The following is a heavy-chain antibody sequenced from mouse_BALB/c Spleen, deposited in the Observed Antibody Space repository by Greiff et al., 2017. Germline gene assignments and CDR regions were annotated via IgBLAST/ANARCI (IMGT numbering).Heavy chain of an antibody. V-gene: IGHV1-55*01. Sequence: VQLQQPGAELVKPGTSVKLSCKASGYNFTSYWINWVKLRPGQGLEWIGDIYPGSGSTNYNEKFKSKATLTVDTSSSTAYMQLSSLASEDSALYYWARGGGGAMDYWGQGTSVTVSS. CDR1: GYNFTSYW. CDR3: ARGGGGAMDY. CDR2: IYPGSGST. J-gene: IGHJ4*01.